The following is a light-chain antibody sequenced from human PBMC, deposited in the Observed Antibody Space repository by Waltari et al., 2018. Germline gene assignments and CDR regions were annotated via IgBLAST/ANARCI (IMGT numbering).Light chain of an antibody. J-gene: IGLJ1*01. CDR1: ELDKKY. Sequence: SYDLTQPPSLSVSPGQTATITCSGHELDKKYTSWYQQKPGQSPVLVLYKDNVRPTGIPERFSGSNSGNTATLTISGTPAMDEADYYGLVWDSSIGVFGSGTKITVL. V-gene: IGLV3-1*01. CDR2: KDN. CDR3: LVWDSSIGV.